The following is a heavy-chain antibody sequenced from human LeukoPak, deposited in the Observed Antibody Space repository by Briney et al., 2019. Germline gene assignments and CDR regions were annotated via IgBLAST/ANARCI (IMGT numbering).Heavy chain of an antibody. CDR3: TGEYIVVVTAIDS. CDR1: GFTFTNAW. J-gene: IGHJ5*02. Sequence: PGGSLRLSCAASGFTFTNAWMSWVRQAPGKGLEWVGRIKSKTDGGTTDYAAPVKGRFTISRDDSTNTLYLQMNSVKTEDTAVYYCTGEYIVVVTAIDSWGQGTLVTVSS. V-gene: IGHV3-15*01. D-gene: IGHD2-21*02. CDR2: IKSKTDGGTT.